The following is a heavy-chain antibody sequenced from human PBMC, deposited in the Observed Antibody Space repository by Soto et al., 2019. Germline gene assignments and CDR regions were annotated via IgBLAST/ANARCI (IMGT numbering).Heavy chain of an antibody. J-gene: IGHJ4*02. Sequence: EVQLLESGGGLVQPGGSLRLSCAASGFTFSSYAMSWVRQAPGKGLEWVSAISGGGGSTYYADSVKGRFTISRDNSKNTLYLQMNSLRAEDTAVYYCAKDLNWNYGVADYWGQGTLVTVSS. CDR3: AKDLNWNYGVADY. D-gene: IGHD1-7*01. CDR2: ISGGGGST. V-gene: IGHV3-23*01. CDR1: GFTFSSYA.